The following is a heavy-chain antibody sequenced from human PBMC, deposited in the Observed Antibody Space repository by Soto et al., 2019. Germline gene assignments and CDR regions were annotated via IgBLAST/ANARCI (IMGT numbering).Heavy chain of an antibody. CDR2: IWYDGSNK. V-gene: IGHV3-33*01. CDR3: ARDNLVVPAAIPLPDYYGMDV. J-gene: IGHJ6*02. CDR1: GFTFSSYG. D-gene: IGHD2-2*01. Sequence: QVQLVESGGGVVQPGRSLRLSCAASGFTFSSYGMHWVRQAPGKGLEWVAVIWYDGSNKYYADSVKGRFTISRDNSMNTLYLQMNSLRAEDTAVYYCARDNLVVPAAIPLPDYYGMDVWGQGTTVTVSS.